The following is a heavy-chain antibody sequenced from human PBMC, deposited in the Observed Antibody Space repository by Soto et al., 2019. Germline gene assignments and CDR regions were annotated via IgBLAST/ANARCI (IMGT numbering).Heavy chain of an antibody. Sequence: EVQLLESGGGLVQPGGSLRLSCAASGFTFSNYAMNWVRQSPGKGLEWVSVISARSGTIYYADSVRGRFTISRDNSKNTLFLQMNSLRAEDTAVYRCAKDSGGDPVGYFDSWGQGTLVTVSS. CDR1: GFTFSNYA. CDR3: AKDSGGDPVGYFDS. D-gene: IGHD4-17*01. CDR2: ISARSGTI. V-gene: IGHV3-23*01. J-gene: IGHJ4*02.